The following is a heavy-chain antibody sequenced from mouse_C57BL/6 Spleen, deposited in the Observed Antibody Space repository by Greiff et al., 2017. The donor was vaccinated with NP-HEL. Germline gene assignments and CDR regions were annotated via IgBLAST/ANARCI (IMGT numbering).Heavy chain of an antibody. V-gene: IGHV14-4*01. CDR2: IDPENGDT. D-gene: IGHD2-2*01. CDR3: TNYGYDVAWFAY. Sequence: EVQLQQSGAELVRPGASVKLSCTASGFNIKDDYMHWVKQRPEQGLEWIGWIDPENGDTEYASKFQGKATITADTSSNTAYLQLSSLTSEDTAVYYWTNYGYDVAWFAYWGQGTLVTVSA. J-gene: IGHJ3*01. CDR1: GFNIKDDY.